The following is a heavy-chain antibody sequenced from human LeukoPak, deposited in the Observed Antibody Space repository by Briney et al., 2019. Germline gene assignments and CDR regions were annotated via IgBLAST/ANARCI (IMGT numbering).Heavy chain of an antibody. CDR3: ARDYYDSSGYYYFDY. Sequence: PSETLSLTCTVSGGSISSGSYYWSWIRQPAGKGLEWIGRIYTSGSTNYNPSLKSRVTISVDTSKNQFSLKLSPVTAADTAVYYCARDYYDSSGYYYFDYWGQGTLVTVSS. J-gene: IGHJ4*02. CDR2: IYTSGST. CDR1: GGSISSGSYY. D-gene: IGHD3-22*01. V-gene: IGHV4-61*02.